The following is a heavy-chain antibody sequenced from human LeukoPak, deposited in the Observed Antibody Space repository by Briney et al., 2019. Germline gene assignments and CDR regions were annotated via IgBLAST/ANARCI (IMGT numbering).Heavy chain of an antibody. V-gene: IGHV4-59*12. CDR2: ISDSGTT. CDR3: ARARDGYNYGWGAFDI. Sequence: PSETLSLTCTVSGGSISNYYWSWIRQPPGKGLEWIGFISDSGTTYYNPSLKGRVTVSLDTSKNQFSLKLSSVTAADTAVYYCARARDGYNYGWGAFDIWGQGTMVTVSS. J-gene: IGHJ3*02. D-gene: IGHD5-24*01. CDR1: GGSISNYY.